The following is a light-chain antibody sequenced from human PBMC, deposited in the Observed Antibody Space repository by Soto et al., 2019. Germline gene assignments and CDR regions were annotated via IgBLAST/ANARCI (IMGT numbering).Light chain of an antibody. V-gene: IGKV3-15*01. Sequence: IVVTQSPATLSVSPWERATLSCRASQSGSSNLAWSQQKPGQAPRLLLYGASTRATGIPASGSGSGAGKDVTLTISSLQSEDVAVDCCQRYKIWPLTFGGGTKVDIK. CDR2: GAS. CDR1: QSGSSN. J-gene: IGKJ4*01. CDR3: QRYKIWPLT.